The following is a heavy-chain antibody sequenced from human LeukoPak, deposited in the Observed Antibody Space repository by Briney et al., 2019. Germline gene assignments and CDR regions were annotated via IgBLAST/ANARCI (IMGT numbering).Heavy chain of an antibody. CDR2: ISSSSTTI. D-gene: IGHD5-18*01. V-gene: IGHV3-48*01. Sequence: GGSLRLSCAASTFTFSLYSMNWVRQAPGKGLEWVSYISSSSTTIYYADSVKGRFTISRDNAKNSLFLQMNSLRAEDTAVYYCARDSSDAAMVVRGQGTLVTVSS. CDR3: ARDSSDAAMVV. J-gene: IGHJ4*02. CDR1: TFTFSLYS.